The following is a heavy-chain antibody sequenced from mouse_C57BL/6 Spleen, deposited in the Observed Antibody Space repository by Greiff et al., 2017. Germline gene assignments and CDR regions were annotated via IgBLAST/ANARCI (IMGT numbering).Heavy chain of an antibody. D-gene: IGHD2-4*01. V-gene: IGHV1-80*01. CDR1: GYAFSSYW. J-gene: IGHJ4*01. CDR3: AREPYDYPYYYAMDY. CDR2: IYPGDGDT. Sequence: VQLQQSGAELVKPGASVKISCKASGYAFSSYWMNWVKQRPGKGLEWIGQIYPGDGDTNYNGKLKGKATLTADKSSSTAYMQLSSLTSEDSAVYFCAREPYDYPYYYAMDYWGQGTSVTVSS.